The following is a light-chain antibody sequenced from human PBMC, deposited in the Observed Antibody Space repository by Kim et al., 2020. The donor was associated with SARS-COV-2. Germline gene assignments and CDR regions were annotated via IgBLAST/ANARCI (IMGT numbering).Light chain of an antibody. J-gene: IGLJ3*02. Sequence: RVTISCTGSISNIGAGYEVHWYQQLPGTAPKLLIYGSINRPSGVPDRFSGSKSGTSASLAITGLQAEDEADYYCQSYEDSLNGEMFGGGTKVTVL. CDR3: QSYEDSLNGEM. V-gene: IGLV1-40*01. CDR2: GSI. CDR1: ISNIGAGYE.